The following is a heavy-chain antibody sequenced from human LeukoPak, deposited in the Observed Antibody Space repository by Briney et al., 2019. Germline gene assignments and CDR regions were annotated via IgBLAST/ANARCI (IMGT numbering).Heavy chain of an antibody. V-gene: IGHV1-24*01. D-gene: IGHD2-15*01. Sequence: ASVKVSCKVSGYTLTELSMHWVRQAPGKGLEWMGGFDPEDGETIYAQKFQGRVTMTEDTSTDTAYMELSSLRSEDTAVYYCATAKKRRPTRSLGYWGREPWSPSPQ. CDR2: FDPEDGET. J-gene: IGHJ4*02. CDR3: ATAKKRRPTRSLGY. CDR1: GYTLTELS.